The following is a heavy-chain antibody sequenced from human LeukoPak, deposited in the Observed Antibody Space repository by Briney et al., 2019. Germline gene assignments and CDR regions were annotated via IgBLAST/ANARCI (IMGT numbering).Heavy chain of an antibody. CDR3: ASLILSSVATATTGDFDL. V-gene: IGHV3-48*01. CDR1: GFTFSIYS. J-gene: IGHJ2*01. Sequence: GGSLRLSCAASGFTFSIYSMNWVRQAPGKGLEWVSYVSSSSSSMKYAGSVKGRFTISRDNAKNSLYLQMNSLRAEDTAVYYCASLILSSVATATTGDFDLWGRGTLVTVSS. D-gene: IGHD4-17*01. CDR2: VSSSSSSM.